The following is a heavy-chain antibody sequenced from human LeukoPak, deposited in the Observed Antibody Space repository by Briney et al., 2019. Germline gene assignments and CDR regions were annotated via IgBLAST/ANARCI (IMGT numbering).Heavy chain of an antibody. CDR2: IKGKTDGGAT. Sequence: GGSLRLSCAASGFTFSSFAMSWVRQARGKGLEWVGRIKGKTDGGATDYAAPVKGRFTISRDDSKNTLYLQMNSLKSEDTAVYYCTTDKYSSGWYGGFDNWGQGTLVTVSS. J-gene: IGHJ4*02. V-gene: IGHV3-15*01. CDR1: GFTFSSFA. CDR3: TTDKYSSGWYGGFDN. D-gene: IGHD6-19*01.